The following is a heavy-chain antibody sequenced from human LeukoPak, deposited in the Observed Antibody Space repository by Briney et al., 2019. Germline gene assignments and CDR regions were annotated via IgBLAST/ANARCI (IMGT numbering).Heavy chain of an antibody. V-gene: IGHV3-23*01. CDR3: VREAGYCAPVCLKTNWFDP. J-gene: IGHJ5*02. Sequence: GGSLRLSCAASGFSFSTSPMSWVRQPPGKGLEWVSAISNGKTYYADSVRGRFTISRDESKNTVYLQMNSLRDEDTALYYCVREAGYCAPVCLKTNWFDPWGQGTLVTVSS. CDR1: GFSFSTSP. D-gene: IGHD2-15*01. CDR2: ISNGKT.